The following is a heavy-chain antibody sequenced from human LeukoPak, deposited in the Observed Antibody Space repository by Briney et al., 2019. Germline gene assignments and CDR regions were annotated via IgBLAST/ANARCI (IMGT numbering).Heavy chain of an antibody. CDR2: ITSGGRT. D-gene: IGHD1-26*01. CDR1: GFTFTTYA. J-gene: IGHJ4*02. V-gene: IGHV3-23*01. CDR3: ARSIPPDF. Sequence: PGGSLGLSCVPSGFTFTTYAMNWVRQAPGKGLEWVSGITSGGRTYYADSVKGRFTISRDSSKNTLYLQMTSLRADDTALYYCARSIPPDFWGQGTLVTVSS.